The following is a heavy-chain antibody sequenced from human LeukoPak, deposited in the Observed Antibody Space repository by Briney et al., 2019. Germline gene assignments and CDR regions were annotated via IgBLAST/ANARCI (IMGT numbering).Heavy chain of an antibody. J-gene: IGHJ4*02. V-gene: IGHV3-7*01. D-gene: IGHD2-2*02. CDR2: IKQDGSEK. CDR1: GFTSSSYW. Sequence: HPGGSLRLSCAASGFTSSSYWMSWVRQAPGKGLEWVANIKQDGSEKYYVDSVKGRFTISRDNAKNSLYLQMNSLRAEDTAVYYCARGGKYQLLYGIYWGQGTLVTVSS. CDR3: ARGGKYQLLYGIY.